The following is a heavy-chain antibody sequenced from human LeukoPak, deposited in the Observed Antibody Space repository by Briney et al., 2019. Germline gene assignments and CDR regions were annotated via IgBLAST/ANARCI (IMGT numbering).Heavy chain of an antibody. J-gene: IGHJ6*03. V-gene: IGHV4-39*07. Sequence: PSETLSLTCTVSYGSISDISYYWGWIRQPPGKGLEWIGSIYYSGRTYYNSSLKSRVTISVDTSKNQFSLKVTSVTAADTAVYYCTRGSIAYYYMDVWGKGTTVTISS. CDR2: IYYSGRT. CDR3: TRGSIAYYYMDV. CDR1: YGSISDISYY. D-gene: IGHD3-22*01.